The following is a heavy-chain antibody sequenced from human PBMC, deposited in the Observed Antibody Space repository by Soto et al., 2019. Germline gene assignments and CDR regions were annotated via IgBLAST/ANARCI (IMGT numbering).Heavy chain of an antibody. D-gene: IGHD3-3*01. V-gene: IGHV1-2*04. CDR2: SNPNAGDP. CDR3: ARSAFGVTQGIGRAFDV. CDR1: GYTFTAFY. Sequence: QVQLVQSGAEVKKPGTSVKVSCKTSGYTFTAFYIHWVRQAPGQGLEWLGWSNPNAGDPKSPQRLQGSVTLTRETSTNTAYLELTGLTSADAAVYFCARSAFGVTQGIGRAFDVWGPGTIVDVS. J-gene: IGHJ3*01.